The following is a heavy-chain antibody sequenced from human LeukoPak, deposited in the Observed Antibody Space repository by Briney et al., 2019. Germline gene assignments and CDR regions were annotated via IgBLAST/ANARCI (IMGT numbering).Heavy chain of an antibody. CDR1: GYTFTGYY. CDR3: ARCCSSTSCYNSVDGMDV. D-gene: IGHD2-2*02. J-gene: IGHJ6*02. Sequence: ASVKVSCKASGYTFTGYYMHWVRQAPGQGLEWMGRINPNSGGTNYAQKFQGRVTMTRDTSISTAYMELSRLRSDDTAVYYCARCCSSTSCYNSVDGMDVWGQGTTVTVSS. CDR2: INPNSGGT. V-gene: IGHV1-2*06.